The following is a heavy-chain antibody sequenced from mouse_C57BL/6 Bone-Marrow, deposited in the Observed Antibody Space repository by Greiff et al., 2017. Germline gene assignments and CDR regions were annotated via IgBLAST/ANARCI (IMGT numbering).Heavy chain of an antibody. CDR3: ARGYDYDYAMNY. D-gene: IGHD2-4*01. CDR2: ITPNYGTT. CDR1: GYSFTDYN. J-gene: IGHJ4*01. Sequence: VQLKESGPELVKPGASVKISCKASGYSFTDYNMNWVKQSNGKSLEWIGVITPNYGTTSYNQKLKGKATLTVDQSSSTAYMQLNSLTSEDSAVYYCARGYDYDYAMNYWGQGTSVTVSS. V-gene: IGHV1-39*01.